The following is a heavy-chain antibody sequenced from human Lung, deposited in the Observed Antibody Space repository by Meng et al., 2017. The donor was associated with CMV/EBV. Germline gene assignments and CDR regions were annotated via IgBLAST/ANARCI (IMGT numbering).Heavy chain of an antibody. J-gene: IGHJ4*02. CDR3: VRSFAPYTSSWYGV. CDR1: GSTFRSYA. V-gene: IGHV3-30-3*01. D-gene: IGHD6-13*01. Sequence: GGSLRLSCVASGSTFRSYAMHWVRQAPGKGLEWVAFISYDGGKKYYADSVKGRFTTSRDNSNNTLYLQMSSLRADDTAVYYCVRSFAPYTSSWYGVWGQGTLVTVSS. CDR2: ISYDGGKK.